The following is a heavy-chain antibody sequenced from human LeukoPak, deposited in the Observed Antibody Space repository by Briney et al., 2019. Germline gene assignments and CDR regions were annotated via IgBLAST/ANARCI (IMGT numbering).Heavy chain of an antibody. CDR1: GGSIGGHTFY. D-gene: IGHD6-19*01. Sequence: SETLSLTCNVSGGSIGGHTFYWDWIRQPPGKGLEWIATIYYNGNTFYNPSLKSRVAISIDMSKSQFSLHLSSVTAADTAIYYCARLTALAGHRGAFDIWGQGTTVTVSS. V-gene: IGHV4-39*01. J-gene: IGHJ3*02. CDR3: ARLTALAGHRGAFDI. CDR2: IYYNGNT.